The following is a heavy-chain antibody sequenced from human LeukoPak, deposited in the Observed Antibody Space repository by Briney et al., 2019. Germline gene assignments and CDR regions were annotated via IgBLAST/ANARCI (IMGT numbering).Heavy chain of an antibody. J-gene: IGHJ4*02. Sequence: GGSLRLSCAASGFTFSNAWMSWVRQAPGKGLEWVSAISGSGGSTYYADSVKGRFTISRDNSKNTLYLQMNSLRAEDTAVYYCAKDRWGMITFGGVIVAFDYWGQGTLVTVSS. D-gene: IGHD3-16*02. V-gene: IGHV3-23*01. CDR2: ISGSGGST. CDR3: AKDRWGMITFGGVIVAFDY. CDR1: GFTFSNAW.